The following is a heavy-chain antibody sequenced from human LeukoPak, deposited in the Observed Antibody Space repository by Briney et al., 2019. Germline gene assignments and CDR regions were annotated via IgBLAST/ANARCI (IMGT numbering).Heavy chain of an antibody. J-gene: IGHJ3*02. CDR3: ARVHYGSGSYDAFDI. CDR2: IYHSGST. CDR1: GYSISSGYY. V-gene: IGHV4-38-2*02. D-gene: IGHD3-10*01. Sequence: SETLSLTCNVSGYSISSGYYWGWILQPAGKGLEWIVNIYHSGSTYYNPSLKSRVTISVDTSKNQFSLKLSSVTAADTAVYYCARVHYGSGSYDAFDIWGQGTMVTVSS.